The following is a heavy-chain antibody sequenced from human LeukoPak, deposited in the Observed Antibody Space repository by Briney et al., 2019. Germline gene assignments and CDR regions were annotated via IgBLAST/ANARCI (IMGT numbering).Heavy chain of an antibody. J-gene: IGHJ4*02. Sequence: SETLSLTCTVSGGSISNYYWSWIRQPAGKGLEWIGCIYTSGSTNYNPSLKSRVTMSIDTSKNQFSLKLSSVTAADTAVYYCARNYYDSSGYKYAFDYWGQGTLVTVSS. CDR2: IYTSGST. CDR1: GGSISNYY. D-gene: IGHD3-22*01. CDR3: ARNYYDSSGYKYAFDY. V-gene: IGHV4-4*07.